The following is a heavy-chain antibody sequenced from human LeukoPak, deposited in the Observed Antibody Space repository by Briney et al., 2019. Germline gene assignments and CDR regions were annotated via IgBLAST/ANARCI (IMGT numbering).Heavy chain of an antibody. D-gene: IGHD3-22*01. CDR3: RRELDSGEYVHHFAS. CDR2: IY. Sequence: SQTLCPTRTLSGGATSGVSCGCIPPPPGKGLEWIGYIYNPSLKRRVTIPVDTSKQQRSLQLTSVTAADTAVYYRRRELDSGEYVHHFASSGEGILVTVCS. J-gene: IGHJ4*02. V-gene: IGHV4-59*12. CDR1: GGATSGVS.